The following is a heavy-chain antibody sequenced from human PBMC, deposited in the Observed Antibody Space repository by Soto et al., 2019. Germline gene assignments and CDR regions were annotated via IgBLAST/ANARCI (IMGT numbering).Heavy chain of an antibody. CDR3: AKRSWPDSSGYFNWFDP. D-gene: IGHD3-22*01. CDR2: ISGSGGST. Sequence: GGSLRLSCAASGFTFSSYAMSWVRQAPGKGLEWVSAISGSGGSTYYADSVKGRFTISRDNSKNTLYLQMNSLRAEDTAVYYCAKRSWPDSSGYFNWFDPWGQGTLVTVSS. V-gene: IGHV3-23*01. CDR1: GFTFSSYA. J-gene: IGHJ5*02.